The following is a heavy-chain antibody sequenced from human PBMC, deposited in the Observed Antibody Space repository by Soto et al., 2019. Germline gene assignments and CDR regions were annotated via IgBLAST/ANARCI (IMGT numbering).Heavy chain of an antibody. CDR3: ARDRVALILGDAFDN. J-gene: IGHJ3*02. Sequence: ASVKVSCKTSGYTFTNHGINWVRQPPGQGLEWMGWFNPYHANTKYAQKLQGRDTMTTDTSTSAAYMDLWILTSDDTAVDYCARDRVALILGDAFDNWGQGTMVTVSS. V-gene: IGHV1-18*04. CDR1: GYTFTNHG. CDR2: FNPYHANT. D-gene: IGHD3-3*01.